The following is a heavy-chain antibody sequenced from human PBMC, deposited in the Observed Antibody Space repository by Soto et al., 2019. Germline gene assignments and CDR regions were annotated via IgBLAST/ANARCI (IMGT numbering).Heavy chain of an antibody. V-gene: IGHV4-30-4*01. D-gene: IGHD2-15*01. CDR3: ARGRYCLTGRCFPNWFDS. J-gene: IGHJ5*01. Sequence: SETLSLTCSVSGDSISSVDYFWAWTRQPPGQALEYIGYIYKSATTYYNPSFESRVAISLDTSKSQFSLNVTSVTAADTAVYFCARGRYCLTGRCFPNWFDSWGQGTLVTVSS. CDR2: IYKSATT. CDR1: GDSISSVDYF.